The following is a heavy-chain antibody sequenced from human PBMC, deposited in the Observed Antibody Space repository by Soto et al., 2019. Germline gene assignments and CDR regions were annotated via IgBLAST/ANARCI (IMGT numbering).Heavy chain of an antibody. CDR3: ARGRTRGMDV. CDR1: GGSFSGYY. D-gene: IGHD2-8*01. CDR2: INHSGST. V-gene: IGHV4-34*01. J-gene: IGHJ6*02. Sequence: QVQLQQWGAGLLKPSETLSLTCAVYGGSFSGYYWSWIRQPPGKGLEWIGEINHSGSTNYNPSLKSRVTISVDTSKNQFSLKLSSLTAADTAVYYCARGRTRGMDVWGQVTTVTVS.